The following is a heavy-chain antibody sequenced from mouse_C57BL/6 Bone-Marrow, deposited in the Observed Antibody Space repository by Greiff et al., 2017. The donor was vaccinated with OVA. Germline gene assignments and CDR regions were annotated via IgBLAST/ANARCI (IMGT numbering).Heavy chain of an antibody. CDR1: GFNIKDYY. V-gene: IGHV14-1*01. D-gene: IGHD1-1*01. CDR3: TTVITTVVDWYFDV. Sequence: VQLQQSGAELVRPGASVKLSCTASGFNIKDYYMHWVKQRPEQGLAWIGRIDPEDGDTEYAPKFQGKATMTADTSSNTAYLQLSSLTSEDTAVYYCTTVITTVVDWYFDVWGTGTTVTVSS. J-gene: IGHJ1*03. CDR2: IDPEDGDT.